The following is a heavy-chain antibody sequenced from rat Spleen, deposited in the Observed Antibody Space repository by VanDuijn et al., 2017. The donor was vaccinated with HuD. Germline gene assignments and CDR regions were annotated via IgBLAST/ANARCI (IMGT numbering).Heavy chain of an antibody. CDR3: VKDRDGGYAMDA. CDR1: GFTFSSFW. Sequence: EVQLVETGGGLVQPGRSLKLSCVTSGFTFSSFWMYWIRQAPGKGLERVSFIITDGTSTYYPDSVKGRFTISRDNAENTLYLQMNSLRSEDTATYYCVKDRDGGYAMDAWGQGASVTVSS. CDR2: IITDGTST. J-gene: IGHJ4*01. V-gene: IGHV5-58*01. D-gene: IGHD1-11*01.